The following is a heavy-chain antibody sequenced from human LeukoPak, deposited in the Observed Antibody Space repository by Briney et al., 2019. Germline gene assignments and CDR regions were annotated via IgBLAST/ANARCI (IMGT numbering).Heavy chain of an antibody. V-gene: IGHV3-74*01. Sequence: GGSLRLSCSASGFTFSNYWMHWVRQAPGKGPVWVSRINSDGSSTTYADSVKGRFSISRDNAKNTLYLQMNRLRAEDTAVYYCARGPQALTSLYAFDVWGQGTMVSVSS. CDR1: GFTFSNYW. J-gene: IGHJ3*01. CDR3: ARGPQALTSLYAFDV. CDR2: INSDGSST.